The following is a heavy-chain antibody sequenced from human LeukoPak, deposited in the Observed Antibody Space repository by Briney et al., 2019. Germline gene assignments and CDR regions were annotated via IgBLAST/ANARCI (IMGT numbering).Heavy chain of an antibody. D-gene: IGHD3-22*01. CDR3: AKDLSRGYYDSSAQDN. J-gene: IGHJ4*02. V-gene: IGHV3-30*18. CDR2: ISYDGSKK. Sequence: GGSLRLSWAASAXTFNSYGMHWVRQAPGKGLEWVGVISYDGSKKYYADSVKGRFTISRDNSTNTLYLQMSSLRAEDTAVYYCAKDLSRGYYDSSAQDNWGQGTLVTVSS. CDR1: AXTFNSYG.